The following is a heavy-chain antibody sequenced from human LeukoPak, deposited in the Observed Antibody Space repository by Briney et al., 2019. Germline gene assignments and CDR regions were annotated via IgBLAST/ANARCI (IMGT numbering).Heavy chain of an antibody. CDR2: VTGGGTT. CDR3: ASAGYCSGGSCKRGDFDV. Sequence: PGGSLRLSCAASGFTFSSYAMSWVRQAPGKGLEWVSTVTGGGTTYYADSVNGRFTISRDNSENTLSLQVGSLRAEDTARYYCASAGYCSGGSCKRGDFDVWGQGTMVTVSS. J-gene: IGHJ3*01. V-gene: IGHV3-23*01. D-gene: IGHD2-15*01. CDR1: GFTFSSYA.